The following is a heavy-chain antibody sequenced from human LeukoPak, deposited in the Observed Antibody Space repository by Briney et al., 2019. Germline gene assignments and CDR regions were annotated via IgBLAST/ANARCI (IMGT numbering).Heavy chain of an antibody. CDR2: ISSSSSYM. J-gene: IGHJ4*02. V-gene: IGHV3-21*01. Sequence: GGSLRLSCAASGFTFSSYSMNWVRQAPGKGLEWVSSISSSSSYMYYADSVKGRFTISRDNAKNSLYLQMNSLRAEDTAVYYCARDCYGSGSYALYNDYWGQGTLVTVSS. CDR3: ARDCYGSGSYALYNDY. D-gene: IGHD3-10*01. CDR1: GFTFSSYS.